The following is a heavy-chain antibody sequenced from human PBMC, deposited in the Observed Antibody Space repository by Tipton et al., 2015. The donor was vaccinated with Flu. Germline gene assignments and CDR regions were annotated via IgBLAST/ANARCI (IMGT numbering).Heavy chain of an antibody. D-gene: IGHD3-22*01. J-gene: IGHJ6*02. CDR2: ITWNSGTI. CDR3: AKWGASYYYDGSGHYGMDV. CDR1: GLTFGDYA. V-gene: IGHV3-9*01. Sequence: VQLVQSGGGLVQPGGSLRLSCAASGLTFGDYAMHWVRQAPGKGLEWVSGITWNSGTIGYADSVKGRFTISRDNAKNSLYLQMNSLRAEDTALYHCAKWGASYYYDGSGHYGMDVWGQGTTVTVSS.